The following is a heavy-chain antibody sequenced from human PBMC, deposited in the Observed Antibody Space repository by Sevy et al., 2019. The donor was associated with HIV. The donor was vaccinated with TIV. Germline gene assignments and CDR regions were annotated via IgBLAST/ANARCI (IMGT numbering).Heavy chain of an antibody. D-gene: IGHD3-22*01. CDR2: ISYDGSNK. V-gene: IGHV3-30*18. Sequence: GGSLRLSCAASGFTFSSYGMHWVRQAPDKGLEWVAVISYDGSNKYYADSVKGRFTISRDNSKNTLYLQMNSLRAEDTAVYYCAKADSSGYYYLDYWGQGTLVTVSS. CDR1: GFTFSSYG. J-gene: IGHJ4*02. CDR3: AKADSSGYYYLDY.